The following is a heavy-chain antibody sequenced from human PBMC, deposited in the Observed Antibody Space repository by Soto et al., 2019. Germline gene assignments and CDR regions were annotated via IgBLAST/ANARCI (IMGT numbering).Heavy chain of an antibody. CDR1: GFTFSSYS. Sequence: GGSLRLSCAASGFTFSSYSMNWVRQAPGKGLEWVSYISSSSSTIYYADSVKGRFTISRDNAKNSLYLQMNSLRDEDTAVYYCAREITADCSSTSCYAGFFDYWGQGTLVTVSS. CDR2: ISSSSSTI. J-gene: IGHJ4*02. D-gene: IGHD2-2*01. CDR3: AREITADCSSTSCYAGFFDY. V-gene: IGHV3-48*02.